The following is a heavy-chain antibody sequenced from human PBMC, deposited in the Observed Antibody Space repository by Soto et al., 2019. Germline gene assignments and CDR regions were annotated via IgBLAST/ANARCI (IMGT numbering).Heavy chain of an antibody. CDR2: ITASADTT. CDR3: AKVRLLREFTSTSCLVAFDI. D-gene: IGHD2-2*01. Sequence: EQLLESGGGLVRPGGSLRLSCAASAFTFRSYAMSWVRQAPGKGLEWVSAITASADTTYYADSVQGRFTISRVNSTNTLCLPLHSLRAEDTAVYYCAKVRLLREFTSTSCLVAFDIWGQGTRVTVS. V-gene: IGHV3-23*01. CDR1: AFTFRSYA. J-gene: IGHJ3*02.